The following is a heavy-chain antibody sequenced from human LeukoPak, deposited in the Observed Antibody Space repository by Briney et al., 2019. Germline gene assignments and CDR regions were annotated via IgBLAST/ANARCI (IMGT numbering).Heavy chain of an antibody. CDR3: AGEQRGGLSGSLGVLFASYYTYYYMDV. V-gene: IGHV1-46*01. J-gene: IGHJ6*03. CDR2: INPSDGAT. D-gene: IGHD3-16*01. Sequence: ASVKVSCKASGNTFSMYSIHWVRQAPGQGLEWMGMINPSDGATTYAQRFQGRVTMTRDMSTTTVYMDLRSLRSEDTAVYFCAGEQRGGLSGSLGVLFASYYTYYYMDVWGRGTTVTVSS. CDR1: GNTFSMYS.